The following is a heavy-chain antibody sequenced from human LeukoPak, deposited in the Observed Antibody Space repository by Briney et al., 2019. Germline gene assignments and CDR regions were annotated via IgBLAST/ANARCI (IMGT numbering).Heavy chain of an antibody. CDR1: GFTFSSYE. J-gene: IGHJ4*02. Sequence: GGSLRLSCAASGFTFSSYEMNRVRQAPGKGLEWVSAISGSGVSTYYADSVKGRFTISRDNSKNTLYLQMNSLRAEDTAVYYCRGMYCSGGSCYSVDYWGQGTLVTVSS. CDR2: ISGSGVST. CDR3: RGMYCSGGSCYSVDY. D-gene: IGHD2-15*01. V-gene: IGHV3-23*01.